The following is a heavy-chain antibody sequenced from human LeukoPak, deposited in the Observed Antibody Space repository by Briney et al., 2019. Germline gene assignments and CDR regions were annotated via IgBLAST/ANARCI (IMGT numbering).Heavy chain of an antibody. J-gene: IGHJ4*02. CDR2: INHSGST. CDR3: ARGFYYLDY. V-gene: IGHV4-34*01. Sequence: SETLSLTCAVYGGSFSGYYWSWIRQPPGKGLEWVGEINHSGSTNYNPSLKSRVTISVDTSKNQFSLKRSSVTAADTAVYYCARGFYYLDYWGQGTLVTVSS. CDR1: GGSFSGYY.